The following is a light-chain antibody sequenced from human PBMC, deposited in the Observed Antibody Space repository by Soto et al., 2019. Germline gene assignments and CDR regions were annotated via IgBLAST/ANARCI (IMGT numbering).Light chain of an antibody. CDR3: QQSYSTPYT. CDR2: AAS. V-gene: IGKV1-39*01. J-gene: IGKJ2*01. Sequence: DIQMTQSPSSLSASVGDRVTITCRASQSMRSYLNWYQQKPWKAPKLLIYAASSLQSGVPSRFSGSGSGTDFTLTISSLQPEDFATYYCQQSYSTPYTFGQGTKLEIK. CDR1: QSMRSY.